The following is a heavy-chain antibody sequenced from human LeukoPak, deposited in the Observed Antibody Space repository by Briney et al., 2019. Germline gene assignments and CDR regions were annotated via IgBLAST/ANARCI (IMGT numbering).Heavy chain of an antibody. Sequence: ASVTLSCKASGYRFTSYGIQWVRQAPGQRPEWMGWMNAGTGNTKYSQKFQGRVTITRDTSASTTYMELSSLRSEDTAVYYCARDFYTSGSYYLDFWGQGTLVTVSS. CDR1: GYRFTSYG. CDR2: MNAGTGNT. J-gene: IGHJ4*02. V-gene: IGHV1-3*01. CDR3: ARDFYTSGSYYLDF. D-gene: IGHD3-10*01.